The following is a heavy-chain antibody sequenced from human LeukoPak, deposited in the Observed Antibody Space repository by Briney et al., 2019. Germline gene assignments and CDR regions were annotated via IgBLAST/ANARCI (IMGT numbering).Heavy chain of an antibody. CDR2: INPSSGGT. J-gene: IGHJ3*02. Sequence: SSVTVSCKASGYTVTGSYMHCERQAPRQGLAWMGRINPSSGGTNYAQKLQGRDTMSRDTSISTAYMELSRLRSDDTAVYYRAREARLGCSGGSCFNDAFDIWGQGTMVTVSS. D-gene: IGHD2-15*01. CDR1: GYTVTGSY. CDR3: AREARLGCSGGSCFNDAFDI. V-gene: IGHV1-2*06.